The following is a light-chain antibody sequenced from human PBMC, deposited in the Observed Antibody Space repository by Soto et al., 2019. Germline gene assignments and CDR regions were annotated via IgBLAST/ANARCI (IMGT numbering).Light chain of an antibody. V-gene: IGKV1-5*01. Sequence: IQMPQSPSTLSASVGDRVTITCRASQSISTWLAWYQQKPGKAPKLLIYDVSLLQSGVPSRFSGSGSGTEFILTISSLQPDDSATYYCQQYNTYWTFGPGTKVDIK. J-gene: IGKJ1*01. CDR1: QSISTW. CDR2: DVS. CDR3: QQYNTYWT.